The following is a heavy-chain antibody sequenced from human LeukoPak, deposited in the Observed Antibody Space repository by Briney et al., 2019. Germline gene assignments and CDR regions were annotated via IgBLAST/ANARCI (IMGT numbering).Heavy chain of an antibody. V-gene: IGHV1-69*13. Sequence: SVKVSCKASGGTFSSYAISWVRQAPGQGLEWMGGIIPIFGTANYAQKFQGRVTITADESTSTAYMELSSLRSEDTAVYYCARDYGDYEGGAFDIWGQGTMVTVSS. J-gene: IGHJ3*02. D-gene: IGHD4-17*01. CDR2: IIPIFGTA. CDR3: ARDYGDYEGGAFDI. CDR1: GGTFSSYA.